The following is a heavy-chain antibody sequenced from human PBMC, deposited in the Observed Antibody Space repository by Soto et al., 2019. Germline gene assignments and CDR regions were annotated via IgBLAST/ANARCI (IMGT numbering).Heavy chain of an antibody. D-gene: IGHD4-17*01. V-gene: IGHV1-3*01. CDR3: ARDADGDYVFVY. CDR1: GYSLTIYA. Sequence: VAPLTVACKSSGYSLTIYAMHWVRQAPGQRLEWMGWINAGNGNTEYSQKFQGRVAITRDTSASTAYMDLSSLRSEVMAVYYCARDADGDYVFVYSGQGTLVTVSS. J-gene: IGHJ4*02. CDR2: INAGNGNT.